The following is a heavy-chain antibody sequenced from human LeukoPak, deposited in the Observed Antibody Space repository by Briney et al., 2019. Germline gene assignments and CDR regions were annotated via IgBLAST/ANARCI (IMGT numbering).Heavy chain of an antibody. CDR1: GFTFNIYG. CDR2: ISHEGSNQ. J-gene: IGHJ4*02. Sequence: GRSLRLSCVASGFTFNIYGMHGVRQAPGKGLEWVAVISHEGSNQDYADSVKGRFTISRDNYKITVFLQMNSLRAEDTAVYFSAKELSRGLQKNWGQGTLVTVAS. CDR3: AKELSRGLQKN. V-gene: IGHV3-30*18. D-gene: IGHD6-19*01.